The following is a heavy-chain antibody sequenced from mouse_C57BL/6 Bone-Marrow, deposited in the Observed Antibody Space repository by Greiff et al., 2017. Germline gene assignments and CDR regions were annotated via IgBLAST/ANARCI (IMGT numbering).Heavy chain of an antibody. CDR2: IDPEDGDT. Sequence: VQLKQSGAELVRPGASVKLSCTASGFNIKDYYMHWVKQRPEQGLEWIGRIDPEDGDTEYAPKFQGKATMTADTSSNTAYLQLSSLTSEDTAVYYCTTPDYDYSYAMDYWGQGTSVTVSS. CDR1: GFNIKDYY. CDR3: TTPDYDYSYAMDY. V-gene: IGHV14-1*01. D-gene: IGHD2-4*01. J-gene: IGHJ4*01.